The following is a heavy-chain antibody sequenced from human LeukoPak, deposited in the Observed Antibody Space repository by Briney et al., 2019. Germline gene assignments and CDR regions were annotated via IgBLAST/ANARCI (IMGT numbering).Heavy chain of an antibody. Sequence: GGSLRLSCAASGFTFSSYSMNWVRQAPGKGLEWVSSISSSSSYIYYADSVKGRFTISRDNAKNSLYLQMNSLRAEDTAVYYCARDLGGSYYDHPPYFDYWGQGTLVTVSS. CDR2: ISSSSSYI. D-gene: IGHD1-26*01. V-gene: IGHV3-21*01. CDR3: ARDLGGSYYDHPPYFDY. J-gene: IGHJ4*02. CDR1: GFTFSSYS.